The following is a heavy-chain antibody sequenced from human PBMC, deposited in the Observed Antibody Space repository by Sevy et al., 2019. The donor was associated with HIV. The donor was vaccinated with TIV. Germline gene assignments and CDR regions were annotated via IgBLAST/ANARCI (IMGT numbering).Heavy chain of an antibody. D-gene: IGHD4-17*01. J-gene: IGHJ6*03. CDR3: VKIRGDYVSDGQYYFYYYMDV. CDR1: RFSFKDFG. CDR2: TTWNGLTT. Sequence: GGSLRLSCVASRFSFKDFGMAWVRQAPGKGLEWVSGTTWNGLTTDYTESVKGRFTISRDNAKNSLYLQMDNLRAEDTAFYYCVKIRGDYVSDGQYYFYYYMDVWGKGTTVTVSS. V-gene: IGHV3-20*04.